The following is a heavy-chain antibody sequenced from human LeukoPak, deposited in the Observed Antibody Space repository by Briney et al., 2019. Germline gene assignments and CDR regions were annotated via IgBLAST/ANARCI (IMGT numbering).Heavy chain of an antibody. D-gene: IGHD3-3*01. Sequence: ASVKVSCKASGYTFTSYDINWVRQATGQGLEWMGWMNPNSGNTGYAQKFQGRVTVTRNTSISTAYMELSSLRSEDTAVYYCARRGLPDYDFWSGYLNYYYYYYMDVWGKGTTVTVSS. V-gene: IGHV1-8*01. J-gene: IGHJ6*03. CDR1: GYTFTSYD. CDR3: ARRGLPDYDFWSGYLNYYYYYYMDV. CDR2: MNPNSGNT.